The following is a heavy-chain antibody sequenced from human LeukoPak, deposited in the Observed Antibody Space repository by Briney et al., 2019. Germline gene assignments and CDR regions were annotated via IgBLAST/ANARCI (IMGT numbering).Heavy chain of an antibody. J-gene: IGHJ4*02. CDR3: AKQFQIGVNYFDY. CDR1: GFTFSTYE. V-gene: IGHV3-48*03. CDR2: ISSSGSTI. D-gene: IGHD3-22*01. Sequence: GGSLRLSCAASGFTFSTYEMNWVRQAPGKGLEWLSYISSSGSTIYSADSVRVRFTISRDNAKNSLYLQMNSLGAADTAVYYCAKQFQIGVNYFDYWGQGTPVTVSS.